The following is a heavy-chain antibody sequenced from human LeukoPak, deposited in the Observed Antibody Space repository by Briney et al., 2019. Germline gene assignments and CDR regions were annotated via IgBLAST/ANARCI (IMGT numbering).Heavy chain of an antibody. CDR2: INHSGST. J-gene: IGHJ4*02. Sequence: SETLSLTCAVYGGSFSGYYWSWIRQPPGKGLEWIGEINHSGSTNYNPSLKSRVTISVDTSKNQFSLKLSSVTAADTAVYYCARHITSVAVAGFDYWGQGTLVTVSS. CDR3: ARHITSVAVAGFDY. D-gene: IGHD6-19*01. V-gene: IGHV4-34*01. CDR1: GGSFSGYY.